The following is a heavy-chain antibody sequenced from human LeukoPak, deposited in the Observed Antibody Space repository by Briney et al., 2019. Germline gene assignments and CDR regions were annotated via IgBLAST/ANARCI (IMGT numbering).Heavy chain of an antibody. D-gene: IGHD2-2*01. CDR3: ARDTVVVVPAARNWFDP. J-gene: IGHJ5*02. CDR1: GGSFSGYY. CDR2: INHSGST. Sequence: SETLSLTCAVYGGSFSGYYWSWIRQPPGKGLEWIGEINHSGSTNYNPSLKSRVTISVDTSKNQLSLKLSSVTAADTAVYYCARDTVVVVPAARNWFDPWGQGTLVTVSS. V-gene: IGHV4-34*01.